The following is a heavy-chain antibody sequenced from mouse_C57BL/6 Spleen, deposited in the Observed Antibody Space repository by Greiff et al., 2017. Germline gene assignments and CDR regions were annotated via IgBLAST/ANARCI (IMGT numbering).Heavy chain of an antibody. CDR1: GYTFTSSW. V-gene: IGHV1-5*01. Sequence: VQLKESGTVLARPGASVTMSCKTSGYTFTSSWMHWVKQRPGQGLEWIGAIYPGNSDTSYNQKFKGKAKLTAVTSASTAYMERSSLTNEDAAVYYCTTYYSNGFAYWGQGTLVTVSA. D-gene: IGHD2-5*01. J-gene: IGHJ3*01. CDR2: IYPGNSDT. CDR3: TTYYSNGFAY.